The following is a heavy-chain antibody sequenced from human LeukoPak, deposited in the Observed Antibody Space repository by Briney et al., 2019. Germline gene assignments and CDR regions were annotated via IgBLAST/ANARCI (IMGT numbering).Heavy chain of an antibody. CDR2: IYSGGTT. J-gene: IGHJ4*02. CDR3: ARAPYYYDSLYFDY. CDR1: GFTVSSNY. Sequence: LTGGSLRLSCAASGFTVSSNYMSWVRQAPGKGLEWVSVIYSGGTTYYADSVKGRFTISRDNSKNTLYLQMNSLRAEDTAVYYCARAPYYYDSLYFDYWGREPWSPSPQ. V-gene: IGHV3-66*01. D-gene: IGHD3-22*01.